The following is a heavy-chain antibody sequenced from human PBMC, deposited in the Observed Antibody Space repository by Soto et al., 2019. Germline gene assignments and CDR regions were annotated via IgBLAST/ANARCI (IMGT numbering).Heavy chain of an antibody. D-gene: IGHD3-22*01. CDR3: ASSITMIVVVIPYYYYGMDV. J-gene: IGHJ6*02. V-gene: IGHV1-69*13. Sequence: SVKVSCQASGGTFSSYAISWVRQAPGQGLEWMGGIIPIFGTANYAQKFQGRVTITADESTSTAYMELSSLRSEDTAVYYCASSITMIVVVIPYYYYGMDVWGQGTTVTVSS. CDR2: IIPIFGTA. CDR1: GGTFSSYA.